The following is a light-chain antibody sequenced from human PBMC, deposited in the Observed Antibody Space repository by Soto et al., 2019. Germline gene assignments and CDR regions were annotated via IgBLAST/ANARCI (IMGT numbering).Light chain of an antibody. CDR3: QQYDSLPCT. CDR2: GSS. V-gene: IGKV1-33*01. CDR1: QDINDY. Sequence: QMTQSPSSLSASLGDRVTITCQASQDINDYSNWYQQKPGKAPRLLIYGSSILEVGVASRFSGSGPGRHFTLTISSLQPEDVATYYCQQYDSLPCTFGQGTRVEIK. J-gene: IGKJ2*02.